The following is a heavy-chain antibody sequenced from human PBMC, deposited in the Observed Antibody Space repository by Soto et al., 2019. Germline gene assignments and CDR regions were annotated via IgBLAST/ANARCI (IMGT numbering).Heavy chain of an antibody. D-gene: IGHD1-26*01. Sequence: QVQLQEWGPGLVKPSQTLSLTCTVSGGSFRNGDYYWGWIRQPPGKGLEWIGYVYYSGTTYSHPSLNSRVSISVDTSENQFSLRLTSVTAADTAVYYCVTVNLVGAAYYFDYWGPGTLVTVSS. V-gene: IGHV4-30-4*01. J-gene: IGHJ4*02. CDR1: GGSFRNGDYY. CDR2: VYYSGTT. CDR3: VTVNLVGAAYYFDY.